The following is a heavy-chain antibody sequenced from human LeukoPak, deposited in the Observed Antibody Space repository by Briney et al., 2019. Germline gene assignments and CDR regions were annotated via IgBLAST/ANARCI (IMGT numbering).Heavy chain of an antibody. J-gene: IGHJ4*02. V-gene: IGHV4-59*01. D-gene: IGHD4-17*01. CDR3: ARGGVTTFDY. Sequence: SETLSLTCTVSGGSISSYYWSWIRQPPGKGLEWIGYIHYSGSTNYNASLKSRVTISVDTSKNQFSLKLSSVTAADTAVYYCARGGVTTFDYWGQGILVTVSS. CDR1: GGSISSYY. CDR2: IHYSGST.